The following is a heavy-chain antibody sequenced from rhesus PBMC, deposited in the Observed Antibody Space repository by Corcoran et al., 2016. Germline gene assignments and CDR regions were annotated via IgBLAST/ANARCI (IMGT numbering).Heavy chain of an antibody. Sequence: QVQLQESGPGLVKPSEPLSLTCAVSGASISSSWCTWLRQPPGKGLEWIGEINGNSGSTNYNPSLKSRVTISKDASKNQFSLKLSSVTAADTAVYYCARDRVGNYGLDSWGQGVVVTVSS. V-gene: IGHV4-80*01. CDR1: GASISSSW. CDR3: ARDRVGNYGLDS. D-gene: IGHD1-44*01. CDR2: INGNSGST. J-gene: IGHJ6*01.